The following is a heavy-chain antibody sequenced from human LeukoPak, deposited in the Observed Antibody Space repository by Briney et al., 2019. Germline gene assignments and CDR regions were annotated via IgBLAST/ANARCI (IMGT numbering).Heavy chain of an antibody. CDR3: ARARAAAGIGGLVGYYYYGMDV. V-gene: IGHV3-53*01. J-gene: IGHJ6*04. CDR2: IYSGGST. D-gene: IGHD6-13*01. Sequence: GGSLRLSCAASGFTVSSNYMSWVRQAPGKGLEWVSVIYSGGSTYYADSVKGRFTISRDNPKNTLYLQMNSLRAEDTAVYYCARARAAAGIGGLVGYYYYGMDVWGKGTTVTVSS. CDR1: GFTVSSNY.